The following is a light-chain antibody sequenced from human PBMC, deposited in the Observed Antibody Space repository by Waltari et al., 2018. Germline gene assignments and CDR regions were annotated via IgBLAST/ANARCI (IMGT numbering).Light chain of an antibody. V-gene: IGLV1-51*01. Sequence: QSVLTQPPSVSAAPGQKVTISCSGSSSNLGNTYVSWYQQLPGTAPKLLIYDNNKRPSGIPDRFSGSKSGTSATLGITGLQTGDEADYYCGTWDSSLSALVFGGGTKLTVL. CDR2: DNN. CDR3: GTWDSSLSALV. CDR1: SSNLGNTY. J-gene: IGLJ2*01.